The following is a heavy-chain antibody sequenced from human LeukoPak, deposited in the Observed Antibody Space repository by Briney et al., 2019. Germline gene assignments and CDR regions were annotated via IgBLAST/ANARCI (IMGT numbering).Heavy chain of an antibody. J-gene: IGHJ6*02. D-gene: IGHD5-24*01. V-gene: IGHV1-8*01. CDR3: ARSPVQRWLQLGSEYYYGMDV. Sequence: ASVKVSCKASGYTFTSYDINWVRQTTGQGLEWMGWMNPNSGNTGYAQKFQGRVTMTRNTSISTAYMELSSLRSEDTAVYYCARSPVQRWLQLGSEYYYGMDVWGQGTTVTVSS. CDR1: GYTFTSYD. CDR2: MNPNSGNT.